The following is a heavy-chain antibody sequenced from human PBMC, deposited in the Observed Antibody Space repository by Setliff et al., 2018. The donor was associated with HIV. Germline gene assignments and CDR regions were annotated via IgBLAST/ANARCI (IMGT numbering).Heavy chain of an antibody. Sequence: GASVKVSCKASGYPFTSYGIVWVRQAPGQGLEWMGWISPYNGNTNYAQKLQGRFTMTTDTSTNTVYMDLRSLRSDDTAVYYCAREWRETLHWEAAFDYWGQGTLGTVS. CDR2: ISPYNGNT. V-gene: IGHV1-18*01. CDR1: GYPFTSYG. J-gene: IGHJ4*02. CDR3: AREWRETLHWEAAFDY. D-gene: IGHD1-26*01.